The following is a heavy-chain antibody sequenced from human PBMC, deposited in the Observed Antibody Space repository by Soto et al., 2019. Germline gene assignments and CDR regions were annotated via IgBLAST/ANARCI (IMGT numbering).Heavy chain of an antibody. Sequence: EVQLLESGGGLVQPGGSLRLSCSTSGFTFNTYAMNWVRQAPGKGLEWVSALSGSGGTTYYADSVRGRFTISRDNSKNTLFLQMNSLRAEDTALYYCXKQRAGYGSGSDTYYFD. CDR1: GFTFNTYA. J-gene: IGHJ4*01. V-gene: IGHV3-23*01. D-gene: IGHD3-10*01. CDR2: LSGSGGTT. CDR3: XKQRAGYGSGSDTYYFD.